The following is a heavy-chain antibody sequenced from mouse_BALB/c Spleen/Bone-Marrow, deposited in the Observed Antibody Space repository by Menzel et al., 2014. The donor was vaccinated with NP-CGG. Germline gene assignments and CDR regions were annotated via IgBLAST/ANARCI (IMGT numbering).Heavy chain of an antibody. CDR1: GFTFSSFG. CDR3: TRGGNWDDFDY. D-gene: IGHD4-1*01. Sequence: EVQLQESGGGLVQPGGSRKLSCAASGFTFSSFGMHWVRQTPEKGXXWVAYISSGSSTIYYADTVKGRFTISRDNPKNTLFLQVXSLRSEDTAMYYCTRGGNWDDFDYWGQGTTLTASS. CDR2: ISSGSSTI. J-gene: IGHJ2*01. V-gene: IGHV5-17*02.